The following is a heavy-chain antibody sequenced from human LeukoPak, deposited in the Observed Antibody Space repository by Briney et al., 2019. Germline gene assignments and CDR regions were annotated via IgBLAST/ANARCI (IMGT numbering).Heavy chain of an antibody. D-gene: IGHD5-24*01. J-gene: IGHJ4*02. V-gene: IGHV3-23*01. CDR3: AKGRGWLQFFDY. CDR2: ISGSGGST. Sequence: GGSLRLSCAASGFTFSSYAMNWVRQAPGKGLEWVSTISGSGGSTYNADSVKGRFTIARDNSKNTLYLQMNSLRAEDTAVYFCAKGRGWLQFFDYWGQGTLVTVSS. CDR1: GFTFSSYA.